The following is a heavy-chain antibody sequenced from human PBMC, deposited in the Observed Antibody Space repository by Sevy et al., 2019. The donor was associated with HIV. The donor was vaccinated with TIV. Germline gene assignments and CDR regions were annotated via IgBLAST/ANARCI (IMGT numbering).Heavy chain of an antibody. V-gene: IGHV3-9*01. D-gene: IGHD1-26*01. Sequence: GGSLRLSCAASGFTFDDYAMHWVRQAPGKGLEWVSGISWNSGSIGYADSVKGRFTISRDNAKNSLYLQMNSLRAEDTALYYSAKDGSHSGSYYCFDYWGQGTLVTISS. CDR1: GFTFDDYA. J-gene: IGHJ4*02. CDR2: ISWNSGSI. CDR3: AKDGSHSGSYYCFDY.